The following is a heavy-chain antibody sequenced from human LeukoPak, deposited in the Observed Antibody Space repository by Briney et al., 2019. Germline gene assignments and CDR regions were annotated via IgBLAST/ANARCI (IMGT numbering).Heavy chain of an antibody. V-gene: IGHV3-23*01. Sequence: GGSLRLSCAASGFTFSSYAMSWVRQAPGKGLECVSAISGSGGSTYYADSVKGRFTISRDNSKNTLYLQMNSLRAEDTAVYYCAHISSSWPDYWGQGTLVTVSS. CDR2: ISGSGGST. D-gene: IGHD6-13*01. CDR3: AHISSSWPDY. J-gene: IGHJ4*02. CDR1: GFTFSSYA.